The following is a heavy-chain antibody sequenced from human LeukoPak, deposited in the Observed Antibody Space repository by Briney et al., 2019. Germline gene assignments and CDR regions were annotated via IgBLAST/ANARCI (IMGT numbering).Heavy chain of an antibody. J-gene: IGHJ4*02. CDR3: AKLSGYSYGYGHHLDF. D-gene: IGHD5-18*01. CDR1: GFTFSTYA. V-gene: IGHV3-23*01. CDR2: ITGNGAST. Sequence: AGSLRLSCAASGFTFSTYAMTWVRQAPGKGLEWVSAITGNGASTYYADSVKGRFTISRDNSKNTLYLQMNSLRGGDTAVYNCAKLSGYSYGYGHHLDFWGQGSLVTVSS.